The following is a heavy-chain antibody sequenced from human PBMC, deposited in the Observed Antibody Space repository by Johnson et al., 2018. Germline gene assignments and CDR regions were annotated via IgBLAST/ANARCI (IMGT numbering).Heavy chain of an antibody. Sequence: QERLGEAGGGVVQPGRSLRLSCPASGFTFNSYGMHWVRQAPGKGLEWVAVISYDGINKYYADSVKGRFTISRDNSKNTLYLQMNSVRAEDTAVYYCARDLLVGATDLFQHWGQGTLVTVSS. CDR2: ISYDGINK. J-gene: IGHJ1*01. V-gene: IGHV3-30*03. D-gene: IGHD1-26*01. CDR3: ARDLLVGATDLFQH. CDR1: GFTFNSYG.